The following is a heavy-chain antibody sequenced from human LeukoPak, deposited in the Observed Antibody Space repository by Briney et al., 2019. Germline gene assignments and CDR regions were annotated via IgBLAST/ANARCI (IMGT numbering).Heavy chain of an antibody. CDR2: IYYSGST. J-gene: IGHJ5*02. V-gene: IGHV4-59*12. CDR1: GGSISSYY. Sequence: PSETLSLTCTVSGGSISSYYWSWIRQPPGKGLEWIGYIYYSGSTNYNPSLKSRVTISVDTSKNQFSLKLSSVTAADTAVYYCARVYRQWLVRRSGWFDPWGQGTLVTVSS. CDR3: ARVYRQWLVRRSGWFDP. D-gene: IGHD6-19*01.